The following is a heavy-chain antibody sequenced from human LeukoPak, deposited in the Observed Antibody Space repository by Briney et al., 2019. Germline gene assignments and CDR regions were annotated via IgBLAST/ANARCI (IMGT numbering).Heavy chain of an antibody. D-gene: IGHD3-3*01. CDR3: ARGGRFLGNYYYYMDV. Sequence: ASVKVSCKASGYTFTSYGISWVRQAPGQGLEWMGIINPSGGSTSYAQKFQGRVTMTRDTSTSTVYMELSSLRSEDTAVYYCARGGRFLGNYYYYMDVWGKGTTVTVSS. V-gene: IGHV1-46*01. CDR1: GYTFTSYG. CDR2: INPSGGST. J-gene: IGHJ6*03.